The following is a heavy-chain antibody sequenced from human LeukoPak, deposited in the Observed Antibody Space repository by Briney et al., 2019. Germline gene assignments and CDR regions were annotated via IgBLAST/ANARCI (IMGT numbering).Heavy chain of an antibody. CDR2: ISAYNGNT. Sequence: GASVKVSCKASGYTFTSYGISWVRQAPGQGLEWMGLISAYNGNTNYAQKLQGRVTMTTDTSTSTAYMELRSLRSDDTAVYYCARETSQKGAHYMDVWGKGTTVTISS. CDR1: GYTFTSYG. J-gene: IGHJ6*03. V-gene: IGHV1-18*01. D-gene: IGHD3-16*01. CDR3: ARETSQKGAHYMDV.